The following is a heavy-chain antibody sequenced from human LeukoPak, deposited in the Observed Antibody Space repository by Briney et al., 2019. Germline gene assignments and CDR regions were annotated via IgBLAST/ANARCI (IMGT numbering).Heavy chain of an antibody. CDR3: ARSGSGYYVLDAFDI. CDR2: INHSGGST. J-gene: IGHJ3*02. Sequence: PSETLSLTCAVYGGTFSGYYWSWIRQPPGKGLEWIGEINHSGGSTNYNPSLKSRVTTSVDTSKNQFSLKLSSVTAADTAVYYCARSGSGYYVLDAFDIWGQGTMVTVSS. CDR1: GGTFSGYY. D-gene: IGHD3-3*01. V-gene: IGHV4-34*01.